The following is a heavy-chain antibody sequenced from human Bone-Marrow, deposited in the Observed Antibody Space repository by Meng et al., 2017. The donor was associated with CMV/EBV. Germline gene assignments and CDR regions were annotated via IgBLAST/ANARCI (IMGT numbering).Heavy chain of an antibody. V-gene: IGHV4-30-4*08. J-gene: IGHJ6*02. CDR2: IHSSGSA. CDR3: AGDIPAYGMDV. Sequence: SETLSLTCTVSGGSISSGDYYWSWIRQPPGKGLEWIGNIHSSGSANYSPSLKSRVIMSVDTSKNQFSLKVSSVTASDAAVYYCAGDIPAYGMDVWGRGTTVTVSS. CDR1: GGSISSGDYY. D-gene: IGHD2-21*01.